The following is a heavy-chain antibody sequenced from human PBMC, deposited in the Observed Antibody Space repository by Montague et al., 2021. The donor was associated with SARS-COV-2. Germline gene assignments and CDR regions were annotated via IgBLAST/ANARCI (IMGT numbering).Heavy chain of an antibody. D-gene: IGHD3-16*01. CDR2: TTLRASA. CDR1: GGSFSDYY. CDR3: ARGQVTVCEVLIMLTAAGPFDF. V-gene: IGHV4-34*01. J-gene: IGHJ3*01. Sequence: SETLSLTCIVYGGSFSDYYWTWIRQPPGKGLEGMGETTLRASANYNPSLKSRGAISVDTSKNQLSLKLTSVTAAAAGVYYYARGQVTVCEVLIMLTAAGPFDFWGQGTMVTVSS.